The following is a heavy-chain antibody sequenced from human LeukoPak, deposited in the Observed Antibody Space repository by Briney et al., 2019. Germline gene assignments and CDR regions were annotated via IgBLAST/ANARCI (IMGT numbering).Heavy chain of an antibody. Sequence: SETLSLTCAVYGGSFSGYYRSWIRQPPGKGLEWIGEINHSGSTNYNPSLKSRVTISVDTSKNQFSLKLSSVTAADTAVYYCARGGRYCGGGSCKYFDYWGEGTLVTVSS. V-gene: IGHV4-34*01. J-gene: IGHJ4*02. D-gene: IGHD2-15*01. CDR2: INHSGST. CDR3: ARGGRYCGGGSCKYFDY. CDR1: GGSFSGYY.